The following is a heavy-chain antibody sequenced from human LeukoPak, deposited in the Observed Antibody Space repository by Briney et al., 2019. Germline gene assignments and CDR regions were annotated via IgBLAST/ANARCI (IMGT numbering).Heavy chain of an antibody. CDR3: ARGIPIAAAPTYYGMDV. CDR1: GGSFSGYY. Sequence: SETLSLTCAVSGGSFSGYYWSWIRQPPGKGLEWIGEINHSGSTNYNPSLKSRVTISVDTSKNQFSLKVGSVTAADTAVYYCARGIPIAAAPTYYGMDVWGQGTTVTVSS. V-gene: IGHV4-34*01. CDR2: INHSGST. J-gene: IGHJ6*02. D-gene: IGHD6-13*01.